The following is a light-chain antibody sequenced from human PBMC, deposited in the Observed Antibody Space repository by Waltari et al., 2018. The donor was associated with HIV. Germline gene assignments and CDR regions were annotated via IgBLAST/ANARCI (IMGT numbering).Light chain of an antibody. Sequence: QSALTQPASVSGSPGQSITISCTGTDSDVGNYNYVSWYQQYPGKAPKVMIYDVNKWPSGVSNRFSGSKSGNTASLTISGLQAEDEADYYCFSYTSSDTWVFGGGTKVTVL. CDR1: DSDVGNYNY. CDR3: FSYTSSDTWV. V-gene: IGLV2-14*03. J-gene: IGLJ3*02. CDR2: DVN.